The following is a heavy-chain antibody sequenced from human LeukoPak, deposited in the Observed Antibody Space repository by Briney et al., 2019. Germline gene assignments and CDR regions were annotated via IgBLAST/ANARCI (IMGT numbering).Heavy chain of an antibody. CDR1: GFTFSSYS. CDR2: ISSSSSYI. CDR3: ARGRLPRGAVYFDY. D-gene: IGHD2-15*01. J-gene: IGHJ4*02. Sequence: GGSLRLSRAASGFTFSSYSMNWVRQAPGKGLEWVSSISSSSSYIYYADSVKGRFTISRDNAKNSMYLQMNSLRAEDTAVYYCARGRLPRGAVYFDYWGQGTLVTVSS. V-gene: IGHV3-21*01.